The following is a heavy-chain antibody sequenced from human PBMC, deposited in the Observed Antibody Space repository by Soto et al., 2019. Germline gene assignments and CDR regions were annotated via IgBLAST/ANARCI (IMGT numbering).Heavy chain of an antibody. D-gene: IGHD3-3*01. Sequence: ASVKVSCKASGYTFTSYGISWVRQAPGQGLEWMGWISAYNGNTNYAQKLQGRVTMTTDTSTSTAYMELRSLRSDDTAVYYCARASTDFWSGYYTDYWGQGTLVTVSS. CDR1: GYTFTSYG. V-gene: IGHV1-18*01. CDR2: ISAYNGNT. J-gene: IGHJ4*02. CDR3: ARASTDFWSGYYTDY.